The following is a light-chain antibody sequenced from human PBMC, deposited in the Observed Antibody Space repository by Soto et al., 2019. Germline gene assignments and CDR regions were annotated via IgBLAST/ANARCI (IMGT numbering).Light chain of an antibody. J-gene: IGKJ1*01. Sequence: DIQMTQSPSSLSASVGDRVTITCRASQGISNNLAWYQQEPGKVPQLLIYGASTLQSGVPSRFSGSRSGTDFTLPISSLQPEDVATYYCQKYDSTPLTFGQGTKVEFK. V-gene: IGKV1-27*01. CDR1: QGISNN. CDR3: QKYDSTPLT. CDR2: GAS.